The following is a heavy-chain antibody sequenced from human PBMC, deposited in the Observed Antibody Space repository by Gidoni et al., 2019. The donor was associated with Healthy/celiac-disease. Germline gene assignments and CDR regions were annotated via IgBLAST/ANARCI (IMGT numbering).Heavy chain of an antibody. CDR3: AKHLYGIAAAGDL. CDR1: GSLFSSYA. CDR2: ISGSGGST. Sequence: EVQLLESGGGLEQPGGSLRVSCAVSGSLFSSYAMSWVRQDPGKGLEWVSVISGSGGSTYYADSVKGRFTISRDNSKNTLYLQMNSLRAEDTAVYYCAKHLYGIAAAGDLWGQGTMVTVSS. D-gene: IGHD6-13*01. V-gene: IGHV3-23*01. J-gene: IGHJ3*01.